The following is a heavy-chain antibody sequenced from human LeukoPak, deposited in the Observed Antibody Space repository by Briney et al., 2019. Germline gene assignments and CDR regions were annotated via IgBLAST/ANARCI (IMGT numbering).Heavy chain of an antibody. CDR2: ISSSGSYI. CDR3: ARDASRAGGYYDY. CDR1: GFTFSSYE. Sequence: GGSLRLSCAASGFTFSSYEMNWVRQAPGKGLEWVSYISSSGSYIYYADSVKGRFTISRDNAKNSLYLQMNSLRAEDTAVYYCARDASRAGGYYDYWGQGTLVTVSS. V-gene: IGHV3-21*05. D-gene: IGHD3-22*01. J-gene: IGHJ4*02.